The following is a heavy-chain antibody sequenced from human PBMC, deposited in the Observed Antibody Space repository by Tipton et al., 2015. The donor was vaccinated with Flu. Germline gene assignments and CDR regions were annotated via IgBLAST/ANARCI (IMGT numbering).Heavy chain of an antibody. J-gene: IGHJ2*01. CDR1: GFIFSSYE. Sequence: SLRLSCAASGFIFSSYEMNWVRQAPGQGLEWVSYISSSGNTIYYADSVKGRITISRDNAKNSLYLQMSSLRAEDTAVYYCARRFDIWGRGTLVTVSS. CDR3: ARRFDI. V-gene: IGHV3-48*03. CDR2: ISSSGNTI.